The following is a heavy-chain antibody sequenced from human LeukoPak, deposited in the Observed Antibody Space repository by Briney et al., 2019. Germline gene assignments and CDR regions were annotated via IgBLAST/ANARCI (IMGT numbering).Heavy chain of an antibody. Sequence: PSETLSLTCTVSGGSISSYYWSWIRQPAGERLQWIGRIYTSGSTNYNPSLKSRVTMSVDTSKNQFSLKLSSVTAEDTAVYYRASGVTVTKTNAFDIWGQGTMVTVSS. J-gene: IGHJ3*02. CDR2: IYTSGST. CDR3: ASGVTVTKTNAFDI. CDR1: GGSISSYY. D-gene: IGHD4-17*01. V-gene: IGHV4-4*07.